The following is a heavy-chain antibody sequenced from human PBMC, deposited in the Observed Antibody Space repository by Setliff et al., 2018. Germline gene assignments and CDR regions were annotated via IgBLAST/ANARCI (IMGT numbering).Heavy chain of an antibody. V-gene: IGHV1-8*02. D-gene: IGHD3-3*01. CDR2: MNPNGGRT. CDR1: GYSFTGHY. CDR3: ARGALVLQFLEWLPRFYYMDV. Sequence: ASVKVSCKASGYSFTGHYIHWVRQAPGQGLEWMGWMNPNGGRTGYPQRFQGRVTMTRNTSISTAYMELSSLRSEDTAVYFCARGALVLQFLEWLPRFYYMDVWGKGTTVTVSS. J-gene: IGHJ6*03.